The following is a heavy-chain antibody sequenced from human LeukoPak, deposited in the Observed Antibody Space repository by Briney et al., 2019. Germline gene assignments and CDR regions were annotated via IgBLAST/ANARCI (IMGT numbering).Heavy chain of an antibody. V-gene: IGHV4-59*01. CDR1: GGSISSYY. D-gene: IGHD1-14*01. CDR2: IYYSGST. CDR3: VRDDGIGLDAFDV. J-gene: IGHJ3*01. Sequence: SETLSLTCTVSGGSISSYYWSWIRQPPGKGLEWIGYIYYSGSTNYNPSLKSRVTISVDTSKNQFSLKLSSVTAADTAVYYCVRDDGIGLDAFDVWSPGTMVTVSS.